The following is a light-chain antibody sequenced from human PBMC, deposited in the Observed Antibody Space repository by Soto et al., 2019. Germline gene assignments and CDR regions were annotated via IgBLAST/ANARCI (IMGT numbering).Light chain of an antibody. CDR1: QCISNS. CDR2: GAS. Sequence: EIVMTQSAASLSVSPGETATLSCRASQCISNSLAWYQQKPGQAPSLLIYGASTRATGIPARFSGSGSGTEFTLTISTLQSEDSALYYCQQYNNWPPRTFGQGTKLEIK. CDR3: QQYNNWPPRT. V-gene: IGKV3-15*01. J-gene: IGKJ2*01.